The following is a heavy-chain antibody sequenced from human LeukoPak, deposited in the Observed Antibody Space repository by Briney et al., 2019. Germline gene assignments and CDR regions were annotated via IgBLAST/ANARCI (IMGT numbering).Heavy chain of an antibody. CDR1: GVTFSRYA. CDR3: AKVRGYYDILPFDY. CDR2: ISGRGGNK. J-gene: IGHJ4*02. D-gene: IGHD3-9*01. V-gene: IGHV3-23*01. Sequence: GGSLRLSCAASGVTFSRYAMKWVGQAPGKGVEGGACISGRGGNKYYADSVKGWFTISRDNCKNTLYMQMNSLRAEDTAVYYCAKVRGYYDILPFDYWGQGTLVTVSS.